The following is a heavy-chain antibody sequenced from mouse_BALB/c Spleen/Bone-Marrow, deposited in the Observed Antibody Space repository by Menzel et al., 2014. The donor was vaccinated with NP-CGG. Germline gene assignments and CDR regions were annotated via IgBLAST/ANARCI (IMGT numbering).Heavy chain of an antibody. CDR1: GYTFTSYW. J-gene: IGHJ2*01. Sequence: VQLQQSGAELAKPGAPVMLSCKASGYTFTSYWMHWVKQRPGQGLEWIGEIDPSDSYTNYNQKFKGKATLTVDKSSSTAYMQLSSLTSEDSAVYYCAPRLDYWGQGTTLTVSS. CDR2: IDPSDSYT. V-gene: IGHV1-69*02. CDR3: APRLDY.